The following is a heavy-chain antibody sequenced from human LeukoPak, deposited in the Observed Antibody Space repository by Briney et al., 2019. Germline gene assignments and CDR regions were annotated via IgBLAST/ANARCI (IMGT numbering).Heavy chain of an antibody. Sequence: SETLSLTCAVYGGSLSGYYWSWIRQPPGKGLEWIGEINHSGSTNYNPSLKSRVTISVDTSKNQFSLKLSSVTAADTAVYYCARARRDSSSPRFYYYYGMDVWGQGTTVTVSS. CDR1: GGSLSGYY. CDR2: INHSGST. V-gene: IGHV4-34*01. CDR3: ARARRDSSSPRFYYYYGMDV. J-gene: IGHJ6*02. D-gene: IGHD6-6*01.